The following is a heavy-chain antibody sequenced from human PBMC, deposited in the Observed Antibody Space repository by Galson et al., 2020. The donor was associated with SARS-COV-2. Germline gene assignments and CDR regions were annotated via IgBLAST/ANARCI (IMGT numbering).Heavy chain of an antibody. CDR3: ARRRYYDVLTGYIVDV. D-gene: IGHD3-9*01. CDR1: GYTFTDYY. CDR2: INPKSGGT. V-gene: IGHV1-2*02. J-gene: IGHJ6*02. Sequence: ASVKVSCKASGYTFTDYYIHWVRQAPGQGLEWMGWINPKSGGTNYAQKFEGRVTMTRDTSITTAYMELSRLRADDTAVYYCARRRYYDVLTGYIVDVWGQGTMVTVSS.